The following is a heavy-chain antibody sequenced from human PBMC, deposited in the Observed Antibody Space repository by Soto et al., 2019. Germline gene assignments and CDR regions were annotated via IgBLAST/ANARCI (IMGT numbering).Heavy chain of an antibody. CDR1: GFTFNKYS. Sequence: EVRLVESGGGLVKPGVSLRLSCAASGFTFNKYSMNWVRQAPGRGLEWVSSITSKTGDQYYADSVKGRFIISEDNTNNSLALEVTSLRDEDTAVYYCARDLMPNDRGLGDLAYWGQGTLVTVSS. J-gene: IGHJ4*02. V-gene: IGHV3-21*06. D-gene: IGHD3-22*01. CDR2: ITSKTGDQ. CDR3: ARDLMPNDRGLGDLAY.